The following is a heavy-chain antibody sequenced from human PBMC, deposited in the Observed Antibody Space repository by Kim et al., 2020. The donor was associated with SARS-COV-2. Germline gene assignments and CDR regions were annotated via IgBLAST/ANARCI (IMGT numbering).Heavy chain of an antibody. V-gene: IGHV3-30*02. Sequence: SGKGRFTISRDNSKNTLYLQMNSLRAEDTAVYYCAKDHCSSTSCYLFDYWGQGTLVTVSS. D-gene: IGHD2-2*01. CDR3: AKDHCSSTSCYLFDY. J-gene: IGHJ4*02.